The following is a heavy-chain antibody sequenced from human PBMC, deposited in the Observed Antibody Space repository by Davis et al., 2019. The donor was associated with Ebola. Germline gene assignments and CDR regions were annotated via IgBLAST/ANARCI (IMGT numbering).Heavy chain of an antibody. CDR2: IYYSGST. V-gene: IGHV4-39*01. CDR3: ARARWLQSSGYYFDY. J-gene: IGHJ4*02. D-gene: IGHD5-24*01. Sequence: MPGGSLRLSCTVSGGSISSSSYYWGWIRQPPGKGLEWIGSIYYSGSTYYNPSLKSRVTISVDTSKYQFSLKLSSVTAADTAVYYCARARWLQSSGYYFDYWGQGTLVTVSS. CDR1: GGSISSSSYY.